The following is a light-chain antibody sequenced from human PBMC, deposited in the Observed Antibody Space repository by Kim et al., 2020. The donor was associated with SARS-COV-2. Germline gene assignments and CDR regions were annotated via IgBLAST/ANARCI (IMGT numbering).Light chain of an antibody. V-gene: IGLV1-40*01. CDR3: QSYDSSLSGSV. CDR2: GNS. J-gene: IGLJ3*02. CDR1: SSNIGAGYD. Sequence: QSVLTQPPSVSGAPGQRVTISCTGSSSNIGAGYDVHWYQQLPGTAPKLLIYGNSNRPSGVPDRFSGSKSGTSASLAITGLQAEDEADYYCQSYDSSLSGSVSGRGTQLTVL.